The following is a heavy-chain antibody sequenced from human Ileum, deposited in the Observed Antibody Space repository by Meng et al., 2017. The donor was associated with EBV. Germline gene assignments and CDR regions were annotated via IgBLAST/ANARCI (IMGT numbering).Heavy chain of an antibody. D-gene: IGHD2-21*02. CDR2: ISTYNGKT. CDR1: GYTFTTYG. Sequence: VQLVQSGAEVKTPGASVEVSCKASGYTFTTYGITWVRQAPGQGLEWMGWISTYNGKTDYAQKLQGRVTMTTDTSTSTAYMELRSLKSDDTAVYYCARLVYCGGACYSALDYWGQGTLVTVSA. V-gene: IGHV1-18*01. J-gene: IGHJ4*02. CDR3: ARLVYCGGACYSALDY.